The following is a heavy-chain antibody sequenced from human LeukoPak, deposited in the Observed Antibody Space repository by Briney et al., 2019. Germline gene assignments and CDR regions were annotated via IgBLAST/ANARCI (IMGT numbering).Heavy chain of an antibody. Sequence: GGSLRLSCAASGFTFSSYNMNWVRQAPGKGLEWVSSITSGSSYIYYADSVKGRFTISRDNSKNTLYLQMNSLRAEDTAIYYCAKDLVTGSLDYWGQGTLVTVSS. J-gene: IGHJ4*02. CDR3: AKDLVTGSLDY. CDR2: ITSGSSYI. CDR1: GFTFSSYN. V-gene: IGHV3-21*04. D-gene: IGHD3-10*01.